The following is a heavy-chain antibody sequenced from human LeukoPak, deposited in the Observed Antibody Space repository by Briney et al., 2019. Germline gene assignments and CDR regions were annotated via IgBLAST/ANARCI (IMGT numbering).Heavy chain of an antibody. CDR1: GGSVSTGNYY. J-gene: IGHJ4*02. D-gene: IGHD1-1*01. CDR3: ARRTPTGNIDF. V-gene: IGHV4-61*01. CDR2: IYYGGST. Sequence: PSETLSLTCTVSGGSVSTGNYYWSWIRQPPGKGLEWIGYIYYGGSTNYSPSLKSRVTISVDTSKNQFSLKPTSVTAADTAVYYCARRTPTGNIDFWGQGTLVTVSS.